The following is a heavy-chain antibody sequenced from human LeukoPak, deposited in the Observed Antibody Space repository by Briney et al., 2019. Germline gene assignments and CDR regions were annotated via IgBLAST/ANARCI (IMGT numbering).Heavy chain of an antibody. J-gene: IGHJ4*02. V-gene: IGHV4-31*03. CDR1: GGSISSGGYY. D-gene: IGHD1-26*01. CDR2: IYYSGST. CDR3: PRGANLYYFDY. Sequence: PSETLSLTCTVSGGSISSGGYYWSWIRQHPGKGLEWIGYIYYSGSTYYNPSLKSRVTISVDTSKNQFSLKLSSVTAADTAVYYCPRGANLYYFDYWGQGTLVTVSS.